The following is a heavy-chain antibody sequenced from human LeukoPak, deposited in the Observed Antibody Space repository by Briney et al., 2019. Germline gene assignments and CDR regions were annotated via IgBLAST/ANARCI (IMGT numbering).Heavy chain of an antibody. CDR2: IYYSGST. CDR1: GGSISSGDYY. J-gene: IGHJ4*02. V-gene: IGHV4-61*08. Sequence: SETLSLTCTVSGGSISSGDYYWSWIRQPPGKGLEWIGYIYYSGSTNYNPSLKSRVTISVDTSKTQFSLKLSSVTAADTAVYYCARWGGSSWTGDYFDYWGQGTLVTVSS. D-gene: IGHD6-13*01. CDR3: ARWGGSSWTGDYFDY.